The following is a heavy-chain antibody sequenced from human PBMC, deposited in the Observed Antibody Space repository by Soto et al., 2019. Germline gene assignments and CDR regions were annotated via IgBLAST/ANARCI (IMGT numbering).Heavy chain of an antibody. V-gene: IGHV1-69*12. CDR3: ARGEAARYYHGMDV. CDR1: GGTFSSYG. J-gene: IGHJ6*02. Sequence: QVQLVQSGAEVKKPGSSVKVSCKASGGTFSSYGISWVRQAPGQGLEWMGGTIPIFGTANYAQKFQGRVTITADESTSTAYMELSSLRSEATAVHYCARGEAARYYHGMDVWGQGTTVTVSS. CDR2: TIPIFGTA. D-gene: IGHD6-13*01.